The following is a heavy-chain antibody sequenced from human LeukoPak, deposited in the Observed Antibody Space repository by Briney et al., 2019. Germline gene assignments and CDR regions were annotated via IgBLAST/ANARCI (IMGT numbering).Heavy chain of an antibody. Sequence: GASVKVSCKASGYTFTNYGITWVRQAPGQGLEWMGWISGYNGNTNYAQKLQGRVTMTTGTSTSTAYMELRSLRSDDTALYYCARDLGTVTGGLLGYWGQGTLVTVSS. V-gene: IGHV1-18*01. J-gene: IGHJ4*02. D-gene: IGHD4-17*01. CDR3: ARDLGTVTGGLLGY. CDR2: ISGYNGNT. CDR1: GYTFTNYG.